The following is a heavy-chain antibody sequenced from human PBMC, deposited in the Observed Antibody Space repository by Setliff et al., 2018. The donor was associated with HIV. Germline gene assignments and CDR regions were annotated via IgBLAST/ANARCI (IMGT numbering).Heavy chain of an antibody. Sequence: GGSLRLSCTVSGLLFSDAWVSWVRQAPGKGLEWIGRIKSKIDGGAADYAAPVNGRFTISRDDSENTLYLQMNTLKTEDTAVYYCTTDDNYDFWSGTWGQGTLVTVSS. V-gene: IGHV3-15*01. CDR2: IKSKIDGGAA. D-gene: IGHD3-3*01. CDR3: TTDDNYDFWSGT. CDR1: GLLFSDAW. J-gene: IGHJ4*02.